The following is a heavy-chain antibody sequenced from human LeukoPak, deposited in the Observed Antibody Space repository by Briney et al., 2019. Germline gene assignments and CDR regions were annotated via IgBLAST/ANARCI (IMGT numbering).Heavy chain of an antibody. CDR1: GGSISSYY. V-gene: IGHV4-4*07. CDR3: ARGRFKDYYDRSGYYYNNWFDP. CDR2: IYTSGST. J-gene: IGHJ5*02. D-gene: IGHD3-22*01. Sequence: SETLSLTCTVSGGSISSYYWSWIRQPAGKGLEWIGRIYTSGSTNYNPSLKSRVTMSVDTSKNQFSLKLSSVTAADTAVYYCARGRFKDYYDRSGYYYNNWFDPWGQGTLVTVSS.